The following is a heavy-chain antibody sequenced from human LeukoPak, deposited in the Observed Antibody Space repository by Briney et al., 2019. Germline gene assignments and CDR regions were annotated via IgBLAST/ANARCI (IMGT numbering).Heavy chain of an antibody. Sequence: GGSLRLSCAASGFTFSSYAMSWVRQAPGKGLEWVSCISGSSDFISYTDSVKGRFTLSRDNAKNSLFLQMNSLRAEDTAVYYCARGRGSSYGDPFDNWGQGTLVTVSS. CDR2: ISGSSDFI. D-gene: IGHD5-18*01. J-gene: IGHJ4*02. CDR1: GFTFSSYA. CDR3: ARGRGSSYGDPFDN. V-gene: IGHV3-21*01.